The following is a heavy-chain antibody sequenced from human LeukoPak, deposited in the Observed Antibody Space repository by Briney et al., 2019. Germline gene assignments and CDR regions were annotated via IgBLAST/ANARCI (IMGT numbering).Heavy chain of an antibody. V-gene: IGHV3-48*04. D-gene: IGHD6-19*01. J-gene: IGHJ4*02. CDR1: GFTFSSYS. Sequence: GRSLRLSCAASGFTFSSYSMNWVRQAPGKGLEWVSYISSSSSTIYYADSVKGRFTISRDNAKNSLYLQMNSLRAEDTAVYYCARDSGVEAVAGIDYWGQGTLVAVSS. CDR2: ISSSSSTI. CDR3: ARDSGVEAVAGIDY.